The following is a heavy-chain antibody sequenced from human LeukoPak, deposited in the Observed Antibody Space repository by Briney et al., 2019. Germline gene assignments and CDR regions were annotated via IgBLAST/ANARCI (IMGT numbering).Heavy chain of an antibody. D-gene: IGHD5-18*01. CDR2: VYYSGST. CDR1: GGSIGTNY. Sequence: ASQTLSLTCSVAGGSIGTNYWSWVRQSPGKGREWVGYVYYSGSTNYNPSLKSRVTISVDTSKNQFSLKLSSVTAADTAVYYCARVGWGYSYGYDYYYGMDVWGQGTTVTVSS. J-gene: IGHJ6*02. CDR3: ARVGWGYSYGYDYYYGMDV. V-gene: IGHV4-59*01.